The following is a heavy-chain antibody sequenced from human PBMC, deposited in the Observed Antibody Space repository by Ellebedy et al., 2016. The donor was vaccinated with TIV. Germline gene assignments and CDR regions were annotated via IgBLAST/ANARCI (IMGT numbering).Heavy chain of an antibody. CDR3: VGHYDILTGAYKDDLDV. V-gene: IGHV4-59*08. CDR1: GGSISSYY. Sequence: PGGSLRLSCTVSGGSISSYYWSWIRQPPGKGLEWIGYIHYSGSTNYNPSLKSRVTISVDTSKNQFSLKLRSVTAADTAVYYCVGHYDILTGAYKDDLDVWGQGTTVTVSS. J-gene: IGHJ6*02. D-gene: IGHD3-9*01. CDR2: IHYSGST.